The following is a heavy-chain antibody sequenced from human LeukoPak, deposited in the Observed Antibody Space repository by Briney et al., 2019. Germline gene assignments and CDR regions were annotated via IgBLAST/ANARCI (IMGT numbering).Heavy chain of an antibody. Sequence: PGGSLTLSCAASGFTFNIYEFNWVRQAPGKGLEWVSYISTSDSTIYYADSVKSRFTISRDNAKNSLYLQMNSLRLEDTAIYYCARGDWWATTIVDLWGQGTLVTVSS. D-gene: IGHD1-26*01. V-gene: IGHV3-48*03. J-gene: IGHJ5*02. CDR2: ISTSDSTI. CDR3: ARGDWWATTIVDL. CDR1: GFTFNIYE.